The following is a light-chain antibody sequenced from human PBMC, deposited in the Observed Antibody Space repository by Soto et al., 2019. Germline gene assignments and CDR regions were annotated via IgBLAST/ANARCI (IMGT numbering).Light chain of an antibody. Sequence: EIVLTESPGTLSLSPGERATLSCRASQSVSSSYLAWYQQKPGQAPRLLIYGASSRATGIPDRFSGSGSGTDFTLTISRLEPDDFAVYYFQQYGSSPITFGQGTRLEIQ. J-gene: IGKJ5*01. CDR3: QQYGSSPIT. CDR2: GAS. V-gene: IGKV3-20*01. CDR1: QSVSSSY.